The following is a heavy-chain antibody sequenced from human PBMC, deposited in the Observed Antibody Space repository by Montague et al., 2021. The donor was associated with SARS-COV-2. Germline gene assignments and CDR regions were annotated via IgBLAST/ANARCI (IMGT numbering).Heavy chain of an antibody. CDR2: IDWDDDK. V-gene: IGHV2-70*11. Sequence: VKPTQTLTLTCTFSGFSLTTGGMYVSWIRQPPGKALEWLARIDWDDDKYYSASLKTRLTISKDTSKNQVDLTMTDLDPLDTGTYYCARTDGFNLLGFDSWGQGTLVAVSS. CDR1: GFSLTTGGMY. D-gene: IGHD5-24*01. CDR3: ARTDGFNLLGFDS. J-gene: IGHJ4*02.